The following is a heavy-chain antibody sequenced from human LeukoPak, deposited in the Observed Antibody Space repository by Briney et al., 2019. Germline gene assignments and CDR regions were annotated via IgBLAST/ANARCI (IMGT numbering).Heavy chain of an antibody. CDR2: ISGSDGST. D-gene: IGHD2-2*01. V-gene: IGHV3-23*01. CDR1: GFTFSSYA. CDR3: AECKDIVVVPAALNWFDP. Sequence: PGGSLRLSCAASGFTFSSYAMSWVRQAPGKGLEWVSAISGSDGSTYYADSVKGRFTISRDNSKSTLYLQMNSLRAEDTAVYYCAECKDIVVVPAALNWFDPWGQGTLVTVSS. J-gene: IGHJ5*02.